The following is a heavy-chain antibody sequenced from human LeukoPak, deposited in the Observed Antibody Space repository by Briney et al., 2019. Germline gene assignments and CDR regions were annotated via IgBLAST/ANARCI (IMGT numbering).Heavy chain of an antibody. CDR2: IVVDSGNT. V-gene: IGHV1-58*02. CDR1: GFTFTSSA. Sequence: GASVKVSCKASGFTFTSSAMQWVRQARGQRLEWIGWIVVDSGNTNYAQKFQERVTITRDMSTSTAYMELSSLRSEDTAVYYCAADGSYRYAFDIWGQGTMVTVSS. CDR3: AADGSYRYAFDI. J-gene: IGHJ3*02. D-gene: IGHD3-16*02.